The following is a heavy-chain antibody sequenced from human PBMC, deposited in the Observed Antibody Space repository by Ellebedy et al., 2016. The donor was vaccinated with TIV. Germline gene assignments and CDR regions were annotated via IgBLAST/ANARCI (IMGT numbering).Heavy chain of an antibody. Sequence: PGGSLRLSCAASGFTFSEYGMHWVRQAPGKGLEYVSAISINGGSTYYANSVKGRFTISRDNSQNTLYLQMASLRAEDMAVYYCARGAVHYGGNSGAYFDYWGQGTLVSVSS. CDR1: GFTFSEYG. CDR2: ISINGGST. D-gene: IGHD4-23*01. J-gene: IGHJ4*02. V-gene: IGHV3-64*01. CDR3: ARGAVHYGGNSGAYFDY.